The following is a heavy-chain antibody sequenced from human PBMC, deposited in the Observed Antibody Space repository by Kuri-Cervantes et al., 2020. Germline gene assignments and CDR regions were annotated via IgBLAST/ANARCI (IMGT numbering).Heavy chain of an antibody. D-gene: IGHD3-16*02. CDR2: ISSSGSTI. J-gene: IGHJ3*02. Sequence: GGSLRLSCTASGFTFGDYAMSWVRQAPGKGLEWVSYISSSGSTIYYADSVKGRFTISRDNAKNSLYLQMNSLRAEDTALYYCAKDLKPRGVLHLGELSFPDAFDIWGQGTMVTVSS. CDR1: GFTFGDYA. V-gene: IGHV3-11*01. CDR3: AKDLKPRGVLHLGELSFPDAFDI.